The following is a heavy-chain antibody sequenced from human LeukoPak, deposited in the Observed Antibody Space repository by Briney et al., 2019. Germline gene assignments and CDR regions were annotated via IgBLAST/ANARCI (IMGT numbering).Heavy chain of an antibody. CDR3: AKDWEQLVLPFDY. CDR2: ISGSGGST. J-gene: IGHJ4*02. Sequence: GGSLRLSCAASGFTFSSYAMSWVRQAPGKGLEWVSAISGSGGSTYYADSVKGRFTISGDNSKNTLYLQMNSLRAEDTAVYYCAKDWEQLVLPFDYWGQGTLVTVSS. CDR1: GFTFSSYA. D-gene: IGHD6-13*01. V-gene: IGHV3-23*01.